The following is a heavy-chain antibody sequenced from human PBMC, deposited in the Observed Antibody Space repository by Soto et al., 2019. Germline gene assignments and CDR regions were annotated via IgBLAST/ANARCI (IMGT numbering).Heavy chain of an antibody. CDR2: IYYSGST. J-gene: IGHJ4*02. CDR3: ARHDYGGFGL. Sequence: QLQLQESGPGLVKPSETLSLTCTVSGGSISRSSYYWGWIRQPPGKGLEWIGRIYYSGSTYYNPSLKSRVTISVDTSKNHSSLKLSSVTAAETAVYYCARHDYGGFGLWGQGTLVTVSS. CDR1: GGSISRSSYY. V-gene: IGHV4-39*01. D-gene: IGHD4-17*01.